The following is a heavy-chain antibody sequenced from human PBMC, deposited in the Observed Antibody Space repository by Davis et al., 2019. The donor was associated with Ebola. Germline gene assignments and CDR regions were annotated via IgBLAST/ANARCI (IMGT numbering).Heavy chain of an antibody. CDR1: GVSMNTFY. CDR3: ARDSAI. J-gene: IGHJ4*02. V-gene: IGHV4-59*01. CDR2: IYYRGGA. Sequence: SETLSLTCAVPGVSMNTFYWSWLRQPPGKGLEFIGYIYYRGGAKYNPSLQGRVTISLDTSDNQFSLHLTSVSAADTAVYYCARDSAIWGQGILVTVSS. D-gene: IGHD2-2*02.